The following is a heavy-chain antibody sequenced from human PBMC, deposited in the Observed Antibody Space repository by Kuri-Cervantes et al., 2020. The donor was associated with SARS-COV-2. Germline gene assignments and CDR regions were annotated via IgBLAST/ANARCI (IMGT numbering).Heavy chain of an antibody. J-gene: IGHJ4*02. CDR2: ISSSSSTI. V-gene: IGHV3-48*02. CDR1: GFTFSSYS. Sequence: GGSLRLSCAASGFTFSSYSMNWVRQAPGKGLKWVSYISSSSSTIYYADSVKGRFTISRDNAKNSLYLQMNSLRDEDTAVCYCASGVYEEWELPGEDYWGQGTLVTVSS. CDR3: ASGVYEEWELPGEDY. D-gene: IGHD1-26*01.